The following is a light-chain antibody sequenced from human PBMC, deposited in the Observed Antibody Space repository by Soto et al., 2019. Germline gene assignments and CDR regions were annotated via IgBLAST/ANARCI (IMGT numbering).Light chain of an antibody. V-gene: IGKV1-33*01. Sequence: DIPMTQSPSSLSASVGDSVTITCQASQDIKNYLNWYQQKPGKAPKLLIYDASNLETGVPSRFSGSGSGTDFTFTISSLQSEDIGTYYCQKYGSMPITFGQGTRLEIK. J-gene: IGKJ5*01. CDR3: QKYGSMPIT. CDR2: DAS. CDR1: QDIKNY.